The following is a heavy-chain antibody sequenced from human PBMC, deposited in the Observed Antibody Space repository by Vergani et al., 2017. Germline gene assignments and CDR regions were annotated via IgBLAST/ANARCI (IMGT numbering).Heavy chain of an antibody. D-gene: IGHD3-22*01. J-gene: IGHJ4*02. CDR3: AREGRDSSGWVY. Sequence: QVQLQESGPGLVKPSETLSLTCTVSGGSISSYYWSWIRQPPGKGLEWIGYIYYRGSTNYNPSLKSRVTISVDKSKNQFSLKLSSVTVADTAVYYCAREGRDSSGWVYWGQGTLVTVSS. V-gene: IGHV4-59*12. CDR2: IYYRGST. CDR1: GGSISSYY.